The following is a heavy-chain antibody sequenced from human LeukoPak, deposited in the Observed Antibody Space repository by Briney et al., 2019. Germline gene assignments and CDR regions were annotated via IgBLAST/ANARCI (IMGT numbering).Heavy chain of an antibody. J-gene: IGHJ4*02. V-gene: IGHV3-23*01. CDR2: ISGSGGST. D-gene: IGHD3-9*01. CDR3: SIAPQEAAYDILTGYYSAFDY. Sequence: GGSLRLSCAASGFTFSSYAMSWVRQAPGKGLEWVSAISGSGGSTYYADSVKGRFTISRDNSKNTVYLQMNSLRAEDTAVYYCSIAPQEAAYDILTGYYSAFDYWGQGTLVTVSS. CDR1: GFTFSSYA.